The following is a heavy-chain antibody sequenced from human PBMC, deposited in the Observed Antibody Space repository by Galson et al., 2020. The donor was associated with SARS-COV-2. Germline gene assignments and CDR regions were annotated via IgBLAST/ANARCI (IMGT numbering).Heavy chain of an antibody. CDR1: GFSFSSYS. Sequence: GESLKISCAASGFSFSSYSMNWVRQAPWKGLEWVSSISSSSTHIYYADSVKGRFTISRNNAKSSLFLQMNSLRAEDTAVYYCAGDQGAEVWTTGYYYGMDVWGQGTTVTVSS. V-gene: IGHV3-21*01. J-gene: IGHJ6*02. CDR3: AGDQGAEVWTTGYYYGMDV. D-gene: IGHD2-8*02. CDR2: ISSSSTHI.